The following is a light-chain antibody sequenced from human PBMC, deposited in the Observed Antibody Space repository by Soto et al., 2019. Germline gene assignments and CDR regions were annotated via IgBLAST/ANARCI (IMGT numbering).Light chain of an antibody. Sequence: QSVLTQPASVSGSPGQSITISCTGTSNDIGGYNYVSWLQQHPGEAPKLIIYEVSNRPSGVSNRFSGSKSGNSASLTITGLQPEDEASYYCTSYTITHIPVIFGGGTKLTAL. J-gene: IGLJ2*01. V-gene: IGLV2-14*01. CDR2: EVS. CDR3: TSYTITHIPVI. CDR1: SNDIGGYNY.